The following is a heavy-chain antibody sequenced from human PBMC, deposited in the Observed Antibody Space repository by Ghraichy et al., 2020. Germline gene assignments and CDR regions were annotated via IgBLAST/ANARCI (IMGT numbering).Heavy chain of an antibody. CDR2: ISWDGGST. Sequence: GESLNISCAASGFTFDDYTMHWVRQAPGKGLEWVSLISWDGGSTYYADSVKGRFTISRDNSKNSLYLQMNSLRTEDTALYYCAKEEVPTGYSSGWYGELGYWGQGTLVTVSS. CDR1: GFTFDDYT. D-gene: IGHD6-19*01. V-gene: IGHV3-43*01. CDR3: AKEEVPTGYSSGWYGELGY. J-gene: IGHJ4*02.